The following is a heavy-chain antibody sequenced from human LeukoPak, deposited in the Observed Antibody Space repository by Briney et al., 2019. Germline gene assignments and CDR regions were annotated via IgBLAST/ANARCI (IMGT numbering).Heavy chain of an antibody. CDR1: GFIFNNYE. Sequence: GGSLRLSCAASGFIFNNYEMNWVRQAPGKGLEWVSSISGSGSPMYYADSVKGRFIISRDNAKDSVSLQMNSLRAEDTAVYFCARDRGISAGSDFDYWGQGTRVTVSS. D-gene: IGHD3-10*01. CDR3: ARDRGISAGSDFDY. CDR2: ISGSGSPM. V-gene: IGHV3-48*03. J-gene: IGHJ4*02.